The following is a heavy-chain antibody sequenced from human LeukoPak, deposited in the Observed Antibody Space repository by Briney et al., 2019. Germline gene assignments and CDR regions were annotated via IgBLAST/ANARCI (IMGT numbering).Heavy chain of an antibody. CDR2: VSTSGGGT. V-gene: IGHV3-23*01. J-gene: IGHJ3*02. D-gene: IGHD6-19*01. Sequence: PGGSLRLSCAASGFTFTNYAMSWVRQAPGKGLEWVSGVSTSGGGTYYADSVKGRFTISRDKSKNTLYLQMNSLRAEDTAVYYCAKDGAVVGTMDAFDMWGQGTLVTVSS. CDR3: AKDGAVVGTMDAFDM. CDR1: GFTFTNYA.